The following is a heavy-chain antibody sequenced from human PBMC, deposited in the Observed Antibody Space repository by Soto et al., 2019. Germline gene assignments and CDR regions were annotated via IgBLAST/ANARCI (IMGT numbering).Heavy chain of an antibody. J-gene: IGHJ4*02. CDR2: ISSSSTYI. CDR1: GFILSSYE. Sequence: EVQLVESGGGLVKPGGSLRLSCAASGFILSSYEMNWVRQVPGKGLEWVSGISSSSTYIYYADSVKGRFTISRDNAKNSLYLQMNSLRAEDTAIYYCARGSHSTTWYGGQFDYWGQGTLVTVSS. D-gene: IGHD6-13*01. V-gene: IGHV3-21*01. CDR3: ARGSHSTTWYGGQFDY.